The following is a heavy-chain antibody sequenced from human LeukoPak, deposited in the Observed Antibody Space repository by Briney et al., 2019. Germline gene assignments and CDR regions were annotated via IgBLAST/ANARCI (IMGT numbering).Heavy chain of an antibody. V-gene: IGHV3-33*01. Sequence: PGRSLRLSCAASGFTFSSYGMHWVRQAPGKGLEGVAVIWYDGSNKYYADSVKGRFTISRDNSKNTLCLQMNSLRAEDTAVYYCARSYYDILTSWYFDYWGQGTLVTVSS. CDR2: IWYDGSNK. J-gene: IGHJ4*02. D-gene: IGHD3-9*01. CDR1: GFTFSSYG. CDR3: ARSYYDILTSWYFDY.